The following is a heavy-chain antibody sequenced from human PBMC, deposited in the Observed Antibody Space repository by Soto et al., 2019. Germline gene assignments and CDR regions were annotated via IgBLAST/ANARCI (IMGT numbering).Heavy chain of an antibody. V-gene: IGHV1-18*01. Sequence: GASVKVSCKASGYTFTCYGISWVRQAPGQGLEWMGWISAYNGNTNYAQQLQGRVTMTTDPSTRTAYMELRSLRSDDPAVYYCAVVEWDFWSGSKAPFDYWGQGTLVTDSS. CDR2: ISAYNGNT. J-gene: IGHJ4*02. CDR3: AVVEWDFWSGSKAPFDY. D-gene: IGHD3-3*01. CDR1: GYTFTCYG.